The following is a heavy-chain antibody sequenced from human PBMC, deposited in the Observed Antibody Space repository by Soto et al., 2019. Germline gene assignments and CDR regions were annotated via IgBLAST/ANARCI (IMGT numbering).Heavy chain of an antibody. D-gene: IGHD3-10*01. CDR2: IYWDDDQ. V-gene: IGHV2-5*02. Sequence: QITLKESGPTLVKPTQTLTLTCTFSGFSFSINGVAVGWIRQPPGQALGWLALIYWDDDQRYNPSLNNRLTIXKXXSRNPAVLTMTNMDPVDTPTYYCAHKREVSRGFTSWGQGTLVTVSS. CDR1: GFSFSINGVA. J-gene: IGHJ5*02. CDR3: AHKREVSRGFTS.